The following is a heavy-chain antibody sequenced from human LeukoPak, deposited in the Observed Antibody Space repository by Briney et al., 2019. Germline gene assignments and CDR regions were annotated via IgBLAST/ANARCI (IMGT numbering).Heavy chain of an antibody. Sequence: ASVKVSCKASGYTFTSYYMHWVRQAPGQGLEWMGRINPNSGGTNYAQKFQGRVTMTRDTSISTAYMELSRLRSDDTAVYYCARDWNYDSSESPRETIDYWGQGTLVTVSS. CDR1: GYTFTSYY. V-gene: IGHV1-2*06. CDR3: ARDWNYDSSESPRETIDY. D-gene: IGHD3-22*01. CDR2: INPNSGGT. J-gene: IGHJ4*02.